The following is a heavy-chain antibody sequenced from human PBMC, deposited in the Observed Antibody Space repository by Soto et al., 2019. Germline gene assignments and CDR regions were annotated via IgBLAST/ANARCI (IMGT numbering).Heavy chain of an antibody. CDR3: ASDCSGGSCYPGMDV. J-gene: IGHJ6*02. CDR2: ISSSGYI. Sequence: EVQLVESGGGLVKPGGSLRLSCAASGFNFNSYTINWVRQAPGKRLEWLSSISSSGYIFSTDSVRGRFTISRDNAKNSVYLQINSLRAEATAVYFCASDCSGGSCYPGMDVWGQGTTVTVSS. V-gene: IGHV3-21*01. D-gene: IGHD2-15*01. CDR1: GFNFNSYT.